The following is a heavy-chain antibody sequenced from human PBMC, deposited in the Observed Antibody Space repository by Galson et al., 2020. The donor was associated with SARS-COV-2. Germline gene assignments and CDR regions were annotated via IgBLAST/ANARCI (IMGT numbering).Heavy chain of an antibody. D-gene: IGHD2-15*01. Sequence: GESLKISCAASGFTVSSNYMSWVRQAPGKGLEWVSVIYSGGSTYYADSVKGRFTISRDNSKNPLYLQMNSLSAEDTAVYYCARDYRDIVWGQGTLVTVSS. CDR3: ARDYRDIV. J-gene: IGHJ4*02. CDR1: GFTVSSNY. V-gene: IGHV3-66*01. CDR2: IYSGGST.